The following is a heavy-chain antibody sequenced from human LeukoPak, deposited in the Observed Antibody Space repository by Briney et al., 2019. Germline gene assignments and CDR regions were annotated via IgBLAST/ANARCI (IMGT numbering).Heavy chain of an antibody. V-gene: IGHV3-23*01. CDR2: ITGSGVSI. CDR3: AKSGVWVDRFDD. Sequence: GGSLRLSCAASGFRFSNYAMTWVRQAPGKGLEWVSGITGSGVSIYYADSAKGRFTISRDNSNNTLFLQMNSLRAEDTAVYYCAKSGVWVDRFDDWGQGTLVTVSS. D-gene: IGHD3-16*01. J-gene: IGHJ4*02. CDR1: GFRFSNYA.